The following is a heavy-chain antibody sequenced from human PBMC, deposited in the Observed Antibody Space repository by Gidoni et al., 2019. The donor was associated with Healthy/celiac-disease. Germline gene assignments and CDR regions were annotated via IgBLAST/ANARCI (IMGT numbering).Heavy chain of an antibody. CDR2: LLPSFCTA. V-gene: IGHV1-69*06. CDR3: ARVFSSGWRDGMDV. D-gene: IGHD6-19*01. Sequence: QVQLVQSGAEVQKHGSSVKVSCKASGGTFSSYAISWVRQAPGQGLEWMGGLLPSFCTANDAQKFQGRVTITADKSTSTAYMELSSLRSEDTAVYYCARVFSSGWRDGMDVWGQGTTVTVSS. J-gene: IGHJ6*02. CDR1: GGTFSSYA.